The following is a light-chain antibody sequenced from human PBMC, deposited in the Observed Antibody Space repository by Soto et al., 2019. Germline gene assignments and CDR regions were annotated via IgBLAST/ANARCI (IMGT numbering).Light chain of an antibody. Sequence: QSALTQPASVSGSPGQSITISCTGTSSDVGGYNYVSWYQXHPGKAPKLMIYAVTDRPSGVSSRFSGSKSGNTASLTISGLQAEDEADYYCSSYTSSSTLFGTGTKLTVL. CDR3: SSYTSSSTL. J-gene: IGLJ1*01. CDR1: SSDVGGYNY. CDR2: AVT. V-gene: IGLV2-14*01.